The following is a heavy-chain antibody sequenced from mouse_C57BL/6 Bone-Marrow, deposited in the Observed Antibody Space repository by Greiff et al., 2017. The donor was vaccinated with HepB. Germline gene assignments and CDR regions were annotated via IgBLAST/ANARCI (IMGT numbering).Heavy chain of an antibody. V-gene: IGHV5-16*01. CDR3: ARVEGYFDY. Sequence: EVQRVESEGGLVQPGSSMKLSCTASGFTFSDYYMAWVRQVPEKGLEWVANINYDGSSTYYLDSLKSRFIISRDNAKNILYLQMSSLKSEDTATYYCARVEGYFDYWGQGTTLTVSS. J-gene: IGHJ2*01. CDR1: GFTFSDYY. CDR2: INYDGSST.